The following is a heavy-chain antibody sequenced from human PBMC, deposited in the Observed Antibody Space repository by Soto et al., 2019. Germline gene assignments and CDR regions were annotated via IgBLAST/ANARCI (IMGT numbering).Heavy chain of an antibody. CDR1: GYSFTSYW. Sequence: GESLKISCKGSGYSFTSYWIGWVRQMPGKGLEWMGIIYPGDSDTRYSPSFQGQVTISADKSISTAYLQWSSMKASDTAMYYCARLAYDFWSGYRPYYYYGMDVWGKGTTVTVSS. J-gene: IGHJ6*04. CDR3: ARLAYDFWSGYRPYYYYGMDV. CDR2: IYPGDSDT. D-gene: IGHD3-3*01. V-gene: IGHV5-51*01.